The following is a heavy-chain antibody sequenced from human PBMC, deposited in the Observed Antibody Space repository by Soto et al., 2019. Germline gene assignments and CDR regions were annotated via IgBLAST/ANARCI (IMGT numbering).Heavy chain of an antibody. V-gene: IGHV3-15*07. CDR3: AKDRGSGRRITGTTYYYYGMDV. J-gene: IGHJ6*02. D-gene: IGHD1-7*01. Sequence: GGSLRLSCAASGFTFSNAWMNWVRQAPGKGLEWVGRIKSKTDGGTTDYAAPVKGRFTISRDDSKNTLYLQMNSLKTEDTAVYYCAKDRGSGRRITGTTYYYYGMDVWGQGTTVTVSS. CDR1: GFTFSNAW. CDR2: IKSKTDGGTT.